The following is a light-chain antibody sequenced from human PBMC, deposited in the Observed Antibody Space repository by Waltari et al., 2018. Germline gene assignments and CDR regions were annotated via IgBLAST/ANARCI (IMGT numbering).Light chain of an antibody. J-gene: IGKJ2*03. Sequence: DIQMTQSPSSLSASIGDRVTITCRASENIGSYLNWYQQRTGEAPKLLIYATSTLQTEVPSRFSGSGSRTDFTLTITSLQAEDFATYFCQASYTTPYSFGQGTKVEIK. CDR2: ATS. CDR1: ENIGSY. V-gene: IGKV1-39*01. CDR3: QASYTTPYS.